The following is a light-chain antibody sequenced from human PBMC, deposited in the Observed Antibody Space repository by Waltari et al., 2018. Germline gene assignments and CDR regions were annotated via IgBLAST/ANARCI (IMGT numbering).Light chain of an antibody. CDR1: SSDVGGYNY. Sequence: QSALTQPRSVSGSPGQSVTISCTGTSSDVGGYNYVSWYQHHPGKAPKLTIYDVTKRPPGVPDRFSASRSDNTASLTISGLQAEDEADYYCCSYAGSITFWVFGGGTKLTVL. CDR2: DVT. CDR3: CSYAGSITFWV. V-gene: IGLV2-11*01. J-gene: IGLJ3*02.